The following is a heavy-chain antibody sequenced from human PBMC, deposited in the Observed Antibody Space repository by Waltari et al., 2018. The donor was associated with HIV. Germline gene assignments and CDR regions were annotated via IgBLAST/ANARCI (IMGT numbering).Heavy chain of an antibody. J-gene: IGHJ4*02. CDR2: IIPIFATA. CDR1: GGTFSSYA. Sequence: QVQLVQSGAEVKKPGSSVKVSCKASGGTFSSYAISWVRQAPGQGLEWMGGIIPIFATANYAQKFQGRVTITADESTSTAYMELSSLRSEDTAVYFCAGRDTAMIYFDYWGQGTPVTVYS. D-gene: IGHD5-18*01. V-gene: IGHV1-69*01. CDR3: AGRDTAMIYFDY.